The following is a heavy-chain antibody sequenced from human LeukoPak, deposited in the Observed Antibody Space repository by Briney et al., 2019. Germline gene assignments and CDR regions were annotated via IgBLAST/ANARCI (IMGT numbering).Heavy chain of an antibody. D-gene: IGHD1-26*01. CDR3: ARLERSGSFEAY. CDR2: IYYSENT. CDR1: GDSIIRSGYY. J-gene: IGHJ4*02. Sequence: SETLSLTCTVLGDSIIRSGYYWGWIRQPPGKGLEWVGSIYYSENTHSNPSLKSRVTMSLDTSKNQFSLRLSSVTAADTAVYYCARLERSGSFEAYWSQGTLVTVSS. V-gene: IGHV4-39*01.